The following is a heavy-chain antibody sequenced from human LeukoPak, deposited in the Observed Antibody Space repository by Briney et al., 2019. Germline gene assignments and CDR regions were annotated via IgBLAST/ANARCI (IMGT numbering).Heavy chain of an antibody. V-gene: IGHV5-51*01. D-gene: IGHD2-21*01. J-gene: IGHJ2*01. Sequence: RGESLKISCKGSGYSFTNYWIGWVRQMPGKGLEWMAIIYPGDSDTRYSPSFQGQVTISADKSISTAYLQWSSLKASDTAMYYCARAIVVVGIWYFDLWGRGTLVTVSS. CDR1: GYSFTNYW. CDR3: ARAIVVVGIWYFDL. CDR2: IYPGDSDT.